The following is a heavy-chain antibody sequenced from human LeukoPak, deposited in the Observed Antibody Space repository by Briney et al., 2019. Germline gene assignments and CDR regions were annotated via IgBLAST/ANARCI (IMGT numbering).Heavy chain of an antibody. CDR1: GYTFTSYD. J-gene: IGHJ5*02. D-gene: IGHD3-3*01. CDR2: MNPNSGNT. Sequence: ASVKVSCKASGYTFTSYDINWVRQATGQGLEWMGWMNPNSGNTGYAQKFQGRVTMTRDMSTSTVYMELSSLRSEDTAVYYCARATPIRRWFDPWGQGTLVTVSS. CDR3: ARATPIRRWFDP. V-gene: IGHV1-8*01.